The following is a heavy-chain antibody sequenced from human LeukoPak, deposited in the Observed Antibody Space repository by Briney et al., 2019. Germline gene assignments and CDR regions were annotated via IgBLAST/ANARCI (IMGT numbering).Heavy chain of an antibody. J-gene: IGHJ4*02. CDR3: ARRLCGGDCYSTFSY. CDR2: INHSGST. Sequence: SETLSLTCAVYGGSFSGYYWSWIRQPPGKGLEWIGEINHSGSTNYNPSLKSRVTISVDTSKNQFSLKLSSVTAADTAVYYCARRLCGGDCYSTFSYWGQGTLVIVSS. CDR1: GGSFSGYY. V-gene: IGHV4-34*01. D-gene: IGHD2-21*02.